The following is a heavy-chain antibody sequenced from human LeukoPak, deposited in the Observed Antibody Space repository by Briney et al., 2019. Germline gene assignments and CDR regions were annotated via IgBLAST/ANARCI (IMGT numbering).Heavy chain of an antibody. Sequence: ASVKVSCKASGYTFTSYGISWVRQAPGQGLEWMGWISVYNGNTNYAQKLQGRVTMTTDTSTSTAYMELRSLRSDDTAVYYCARDRGYSGYDGGAGYFYYGMDVWGQGTTVTVSS. V-gene: IGHV1-18*01. CDR1: GYTFTSYG. J-gene: IGHJ6*02. D-gene: IGHD5-12*01. CDR2: ISVYNGNT. CDR3: ARDRGYSGYDGGAGYFYYGMDV.